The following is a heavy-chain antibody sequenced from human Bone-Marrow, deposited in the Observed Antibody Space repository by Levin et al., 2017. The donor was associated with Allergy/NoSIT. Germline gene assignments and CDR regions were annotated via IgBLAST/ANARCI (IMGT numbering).Heavy chain of an antibody. CDR3: ARDPGYSSGWSYDYQYNMDV. D-gene: IGHD6-19*01. Sequence: PSETLSLICTVSGGSVSSGSYSWSWIRQPPGKGLEWIGDISYSGSTTYNPSLKSRVTISADTSKNQISLKLSSVTAADTAVYYCARDPGYSSGWSYDYQYNMDVWGQGTTVTVSS. CDR1: GGSVSSGSYS. CDR2: ISYSGST. J-gene: IGHJ6*02. V-gene: IGHV4-61*01.